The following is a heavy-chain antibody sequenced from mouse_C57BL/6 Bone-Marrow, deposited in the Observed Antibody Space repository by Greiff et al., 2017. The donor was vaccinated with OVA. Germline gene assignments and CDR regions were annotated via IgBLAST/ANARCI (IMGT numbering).Heavy chain of an antibody. CDR1: GFTFSDYY. V-gene: IGHV5-12*01. CDR3: ARRYYGSSYWYFDV. Sequence: EVQVVESGGGLVQPGGSLKLSCAASGFTFSDYYMYWVRQTPEKRLEWVAYISNGGGSTYYPDTVKGRFTISRDNAKNTLYLQMSRLKSEDTAMYYCARRYYGSSYWYFDVWGTGTTVTVSS. CDR2: ISNGGGST. J-gene: IGHJ1*03. D-gene: IGHD1-1*01.